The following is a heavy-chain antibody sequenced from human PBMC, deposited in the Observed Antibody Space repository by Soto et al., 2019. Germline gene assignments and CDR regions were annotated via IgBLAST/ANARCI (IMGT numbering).Heavy chain of an antibody. V-gene: IGHV4-31*03. CDR1: GGSISSGGYY. J-gene: IGHJ4*02. D-gene: IGHD6-19*01. Sequence: SETLSLTCTVSGGSISSGGYYWSWIRQHPGKGLEWIGYIYYSGSTYYNPSLKSRVTISVDTSKNQFSLKLSSVTAADTAVYYCARAERKGAVAGPGYFDYWGQGTLVTVSS. CDR3: ARAERKGAVAGPGYFDY. CDR2: IYYSGST.